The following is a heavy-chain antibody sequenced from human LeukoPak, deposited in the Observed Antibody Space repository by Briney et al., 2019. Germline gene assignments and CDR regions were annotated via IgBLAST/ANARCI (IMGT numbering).Heavy chain of an antibody. CDR1: GYTFTSYD. CDR3: ARGSSPLYYDFWSGCSPFGY. CDR2: MNPNSGNT. Sequence: ASVKVSCKASGYTFTSYDINWVRQATGQGLEWMGWMNPNSGNTGYAQKFQGRVTITRNTSISTAYMELSSLRSEDTAVYYCARGSSPLYYDFWSGCSPFGYWGQGTLVTVSS. V-gene: IGHV1-8*03. J-gene: IGHJ4*02. D-gene: IGHD3-3*01.